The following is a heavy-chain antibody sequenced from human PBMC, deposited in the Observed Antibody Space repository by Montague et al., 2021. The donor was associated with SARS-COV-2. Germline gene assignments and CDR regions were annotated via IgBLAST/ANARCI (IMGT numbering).Heavy chain of an antibody. CDR3: AGHVGRGPGGVDWFDH. Sequence: SETLSLTCTVSGGSIISSNYYWGWLRQPPGKGREGIGSGNYSGSTSYNPSLTGRVTISVDTTKNQFSLKLTSVAAADTAVYYCAGHVGRGPGGVDWFDHWGQGTLVTVSS. J-gene: IGHJ5*02. D-gene: IGHD2-8*02. CDR2: GNYSGST. V-gene: IGHV4-39*01. CDR1: GGSIISSNYY.